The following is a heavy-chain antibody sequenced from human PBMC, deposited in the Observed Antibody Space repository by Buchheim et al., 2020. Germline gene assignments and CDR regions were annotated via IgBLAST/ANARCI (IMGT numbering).Heavy chain of an antibody. CDR3: ARDLGGSYYGYYYYGMDV. V-gene: IGHV3-66*02. CDR1: GFSFSSYS. J-gene: IGHJ6*02. Sequence: EVQLVESGGTLVQPGGSLRLSCVGSGFSFSSYSMSWVRQAPGKGLEWVSVIYSGGSTYYADSVKGRFTISRDNSKNTLYLQMNSLRAEDTAVYYCARDLGGSYYGYYYYGMDVWGQGTT. CDR2: IYSGGST. D-gene: IGHD1-26*01.